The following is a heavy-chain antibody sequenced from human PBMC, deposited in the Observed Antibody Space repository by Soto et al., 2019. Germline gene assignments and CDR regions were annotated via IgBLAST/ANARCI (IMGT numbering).Heavy chain of an antibody. D-gene: IGHD1-26*01. CDR3: ARGSYNLADYFDY. CDR2: IYYSGST. Sequence: QVQLQESGPGLVKPSETLSLTCTVSGGSVSSGSYYWSWIRQPPGKGLEWIGYIYYSGSTNYNPSLKSRVTISVDTSKNQFSLKLSSVTAADTAVYYCARGSYNLADYFDYWGQGTLVTVSS. J-gene: IGHJ4*02. V-gene: IGHV4-61*01. CDR1: GGSVSSGSYY.